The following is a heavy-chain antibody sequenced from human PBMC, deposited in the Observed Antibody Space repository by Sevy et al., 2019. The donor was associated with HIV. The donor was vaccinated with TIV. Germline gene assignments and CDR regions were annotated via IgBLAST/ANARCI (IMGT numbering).Heavy chain of an antibody. J-gene: IGHJ3*02. CDR3: ARGLLGYSSGWCGPPTKTDDAFDI. CDR2: ISAYNGNT. V-gene: IGHV1-18*01. CDR1: GYTFTSYG. D-gene: IGHD6-19*01. Sequence: ASVKVSCKASGYTFTSYGISWVRQAPGQGLEWMGWISAYNGNTNYAQKLQGRVTMTTDTSTSTAYMELRSLRSDDTAVYYCARGLLGYSSGWCGPPTKTDDAFDIWGQGTMVTVSS.